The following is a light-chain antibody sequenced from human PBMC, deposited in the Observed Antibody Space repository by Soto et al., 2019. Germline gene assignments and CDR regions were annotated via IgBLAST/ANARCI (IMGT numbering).Light chain of an antibody. CDR2: RNN. J-gene: IGLJ3*02. CDR3: AAWDDSLSAWV. V-gene: IGLV1-47*01. Sequence: QPVLTQPPSASGTPGQRVTISCSGSSSSIGSNYVYWYQQLPGTAPKVLIYRNNERPSGVPDRFSGSKSGTSASLAISGLRSEDEADYYCAAWDDSLSAWVFGGGTKLTVL. CDR1: SSSIGSNY.